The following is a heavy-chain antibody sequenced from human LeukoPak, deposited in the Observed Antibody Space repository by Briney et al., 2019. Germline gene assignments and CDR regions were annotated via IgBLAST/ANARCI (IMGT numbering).Heavy chain of an antibody. J-gene: IGHJ4*02. CDR1: GGSISSYY. CDR2: IYTSGST. V-gene: IGHV4-4*07. Sequence: PSETLSLTCTVSGGSISSYYWSWIRQPAGKGLEWIGRIYTSGSTNYNPSLKSRVTMSVDTSKNQFSLKLSSVTAAEKAVYYCARHACLGVTNGIDSWGQGTLVTVSS. CDR3: ARHACLGVTNGIDS. D-gene: IGHD4-17*01.